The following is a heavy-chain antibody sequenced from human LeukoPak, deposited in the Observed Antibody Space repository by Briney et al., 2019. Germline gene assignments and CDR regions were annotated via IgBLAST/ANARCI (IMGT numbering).Heavy chain of an antibody. CDR3: ARDLRRATIFGVVNFDY. D-gene: IGHD3-3*01. V-gene: IGHV1-18*01. CDR1: GYTFTSYG. CDR2: ISTYNANT. J-gene: IGHJ4*02. Sequence: ASVKVSCKASGYTFTSYGTSWVRHAPGQGLEWMGWISTYNANTNYAQKFQGRVTLTTETSTTTAYMELRSLRSDDTAVYYCARDLRRATIFGVVNFDYWGQGTLVTVSS.